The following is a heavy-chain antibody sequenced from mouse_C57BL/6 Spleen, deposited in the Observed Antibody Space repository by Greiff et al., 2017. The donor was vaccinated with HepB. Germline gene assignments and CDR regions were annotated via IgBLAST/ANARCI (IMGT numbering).Heavy chain of an antibody. CDR2: ITPSTGGT. CDR1: GYSFPGYY. V-gene: IGHV1-42*01. Sequence: VQLPQSGPELVKPGASVTISCQASGYSFPGYYMNWVKQSPEKSLEWIGEITPSTGGTTYNQKFKAKATLTVDQSSSTAYMQLKSLTSEDSAVYYCARFGGSHWYFDVWGTGTTVTVSS. J-gene: IGHJ1*03. CDR3: ARFGGSHWYFDV. D-gene: IGHD1-1*02.